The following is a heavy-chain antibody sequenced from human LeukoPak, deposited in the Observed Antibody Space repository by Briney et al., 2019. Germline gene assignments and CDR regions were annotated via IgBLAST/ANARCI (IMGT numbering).Heavy chain of an antibody. V-gene: IGHV3-74*01. J-gene: IGHJ4*02. Sequence: PGGSLRLSCEASGFTFRSYWMHWVRQAPGKGLVWVSRINGDGSSTSYADSVKGRFTISRDNSKNTLYLQMNSLRAEDTAVYYCASQDPYSYGEIDYWGQGTLVTVSS. CDR2: INGDGSST. D-gene: IGHD5-18*01. CDR3: ASQDPYSYGEIDY. CDR1: GFTFRSYW.